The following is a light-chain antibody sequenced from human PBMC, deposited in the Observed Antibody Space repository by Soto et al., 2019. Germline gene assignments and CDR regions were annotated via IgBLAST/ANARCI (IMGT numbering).Light chain of an antibody. Sequence: EIVLTQSPGTLSLSPGERVTLSCRASQSVSSSYLAWYQQKPGQAPRLLIYDASSRATGVPDRFSGSGSGTDFTLTISSLQSEDSAVYYCQQYNSWSAITFGQGTRLEIK. CDR1: QSVSSSY. CDR2: DAS. V-gene: IGKV3-20*01. CDR3: QQYNSWSAIT. J-gene: IGKJ5*01.